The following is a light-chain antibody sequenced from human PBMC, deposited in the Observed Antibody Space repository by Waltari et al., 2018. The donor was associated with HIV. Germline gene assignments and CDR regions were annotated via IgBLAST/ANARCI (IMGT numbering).Light chain of an antibody. CDR2: GAS. CDR1: PSVSSN. V-gene: IGKV3-15*01. J-gene: IGKJ4*01. CDR3: QQYNNWPLT. Sequence: EIVMTQSPATLSVSPGERATLSCRASPSVSSNLAWYQQKPGQAHRLLIYGASTRATGIPARFSGSGSGTEFTLTISSLQSEDFAVYYCQQYNNWPLTFGGGTKVEIK.